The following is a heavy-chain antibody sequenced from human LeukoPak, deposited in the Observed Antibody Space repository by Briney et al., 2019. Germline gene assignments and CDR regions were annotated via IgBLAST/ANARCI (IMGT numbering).Heavy chain of an antibody. CDR2: INPSGDFR. D-gene: IGHD3-10*01. CDR1: GYTFGTHW. J-gene: IGHJ5*02. V-gene: IGHV1-46*01. Sequence: ASVKVSCKASGYTFGTHWMHWVRQAPGQGLEWMAIINPSGDFRSYAQKFQGRLTVTRDMSTRTVYMELSSLRSEDTAVYYCARGVGYYYGSGSPNWFDPWGQGTLVTVSS. CDR3: ARGVGYYYGSGSPNWFDP.